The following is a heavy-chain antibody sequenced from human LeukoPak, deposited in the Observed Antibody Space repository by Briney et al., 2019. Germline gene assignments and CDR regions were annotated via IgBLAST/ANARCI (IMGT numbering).Heavy chain of an antibody. J-gene: IGHJ3*02. CDR3: ATRIAGYRAFDI. CDR2: INHSGST. Sequence: KASETLSLTCAVSGYSISSGYYWSWIRQPPGKGLEWIGEINHSGSTNYNPSLKSRVTISVDTSKNQFSLKLSSVTAADTAVYYCATRIAGYRAFDIWGQGTMVTVSS. V-gene: IGHV4-34*01. D-gene: IGHD6-13*01. CDR1: GYSISSGYY.